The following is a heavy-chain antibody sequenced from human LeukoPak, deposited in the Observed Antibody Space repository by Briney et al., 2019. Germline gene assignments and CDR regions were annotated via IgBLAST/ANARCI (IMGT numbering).Heavy chain of an antibody. CDR1: GGSISSSRFY. CDR2: MYHTGSN. J-gene: IGHJ1*01. Sequence: SETLSLTCTVFGGSISSSRFYWGWIRQPPGKGLEWIGSMYHTGSNYYNPSLRSRVTISLDMSKNQFSLRLSSVTAADTAVYYCARDDSALYFQHWGQGTLVTVSS. V-gene: IGHV4-39*07. CDR3: ARDDSALYFQH. D-gene: IGHD2-21*01.